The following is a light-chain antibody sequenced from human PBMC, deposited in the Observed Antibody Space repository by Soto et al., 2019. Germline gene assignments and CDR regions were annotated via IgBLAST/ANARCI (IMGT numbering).Light chain of an antibody. V-gene: IGLV2-14*03. CDR2: DVS. CDR3: SSFTGSNYV. Sequence: QSVLTQPASVSGSPGPSITISCTGTISDVGGYNFVSWYQQYPGKAPKLMICDVSNRPSGVSNRFSGSKSGNTASLTISGLQAEDEADYYCSSFTGSNYVFGTGT. CDR1: ISDVGGYNF. J-gene: IGLJ1*01.